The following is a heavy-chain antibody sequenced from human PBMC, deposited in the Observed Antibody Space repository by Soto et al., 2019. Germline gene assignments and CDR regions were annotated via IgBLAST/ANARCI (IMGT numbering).Heavy chain of an antibody. D-gene: IGHD3-22*01. Sequence: ASVKVSCKASGYTFTGYYMHWVRQAPGQGLEWMGWINPNSGGTNYAQKFQGWVTMTRDTSISTAYMELSRLRSDDTAVYYCARVPEIPLTMIVVDPRANWFDPWGQGTLVTVSS. J-gene: IGHJ5*02. V-gene: IGHV1-2*04. CDR2: INPNSGGT. CDR3: ARVPEIPLTMIVVDPRANWFDP. CDR1: GYTFTGYY.